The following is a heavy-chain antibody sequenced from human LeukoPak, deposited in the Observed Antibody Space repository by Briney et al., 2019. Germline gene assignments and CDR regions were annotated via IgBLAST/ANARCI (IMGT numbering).Heavy chain of an antibody. J-gene: IGHJ5*02. D-gene: IGHD1-26*01. Sequence: SETLSLTCTVSGGSMHTYYWSWIRQSPEKGLEWIGYIYNTGNTKYIPSLKSRVTISMDASKNQFSLQLSSVTAADSAVYYCARGAWGFDPWGQGTLVTVSS. V-gene: IGHV4-59*01. CDR3: ARGAWGFDP. CDR2: IYNTGNT. CDR1: GGSMHTYY.